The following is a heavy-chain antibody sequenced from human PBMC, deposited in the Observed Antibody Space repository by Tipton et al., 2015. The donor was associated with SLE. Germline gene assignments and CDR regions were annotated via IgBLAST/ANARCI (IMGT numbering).Heavy chain of an antibody. V-gene: IGHV4-59*08. CDR2: IYYTGTT. CDR3: ARRYGTSFDY. Sequence: TLSLTCSVSDGSITSYYWSWIRQPPGKELEWIGHIYYTGTTYYNPSLKSRLTLSMDTSKNQFSLRVSSVTAADTAVYYCARRYGTSFDYWGQGILVTVSS. J-gene: IGHJ4*02. CDR1: DGSITSYY. D-gene: IGHD2-8*01.